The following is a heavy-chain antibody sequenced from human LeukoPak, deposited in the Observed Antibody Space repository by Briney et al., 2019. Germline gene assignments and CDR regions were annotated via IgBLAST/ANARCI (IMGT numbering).Heavy chain of an antibody. J-gene: IGHJ4*02. CDR3: AREAIKDY. V-gene: IGHV3-48*02. CDR1: GFTFSSHS. CDR2: ISSSSGTI. Sequence: GGSLRLSCVASGFTFSSHSMNWVRQAPGKGLEWISYISSSSGTIYYADSVKGRFTIARDDTKNSLYLQMSSLRDEDTAVYYCAREAIKDYWGQGTLVTVSS.